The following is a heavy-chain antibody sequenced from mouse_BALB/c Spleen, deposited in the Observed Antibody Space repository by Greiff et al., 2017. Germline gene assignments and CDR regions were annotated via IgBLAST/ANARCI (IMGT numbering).Heavy chain of an antibody. D-gene: IGHD2-1*01. CDR1: GYTFTSYN. CDR2: IYPGNGDT. J-gene: IGHJ3*01. V-gene: IGHV1-12*01. Sequence: QVQLQQPGAELVKPGASVKMSCKASGYTFTSYNMHWVKQTPGQGLEWIGAIYPGNGDTSYNQKFKGKATLTADKSSSTAYMQLSSLTSEDSAVYYCASHYGNYGFAYWGQGTLVTVSA. CDR3: ASHYGNYGFAY.